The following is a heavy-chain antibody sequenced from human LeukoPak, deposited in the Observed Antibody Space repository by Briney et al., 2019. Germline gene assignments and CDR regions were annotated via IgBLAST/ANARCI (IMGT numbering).Heavy chain of an antibody. Sequence: GGSLRLSCTASGFTFGDYAMSWFRLAPGKGLEWVSTLSDSGASTYYADSVKGRFTISRDNSRNTMYLQMDSLRADDTGVYFCARTPNRDGYSHIDFWGQGALVTVSS. D-gene: IGHD5-24*01. CDR2: LSDSGAST. CDR1: GFTFGDYA. CDR3: ARTPNRDGYSHIDF. J-gene: IGHJ4*02. V-gene: IGHV3-23*01.